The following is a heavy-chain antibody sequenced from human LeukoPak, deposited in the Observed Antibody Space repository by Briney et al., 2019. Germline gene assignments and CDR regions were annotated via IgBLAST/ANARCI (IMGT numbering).Heavy chain of an antibody. CDR2: IYSSGST. CDR3: ARSDGYGLVGI. V-gene: IGHV4-39*07. CDR1: GGSISGYY. J-gene: IGHJ3*02. D-gene: IGHD3-10*01. Sequence: SETLSLTCTVSGGSISGYYWGWIRQPPGKTLEWIGSIYSSGSTYYNPSLKSRVIIIIDTPKNHFSLTLSSVTAADTAVYYCARSDGYGLVGIWGQGTMVTVSS.